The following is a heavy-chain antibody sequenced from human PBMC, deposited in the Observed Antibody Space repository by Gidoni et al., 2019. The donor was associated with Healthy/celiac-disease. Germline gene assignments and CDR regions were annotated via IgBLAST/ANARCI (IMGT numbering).Heavy chain of an antibody. CDR1: GFSLSNARLG. CDR3: ERIEYYDILTGYYYPDY. Sequence: QVTLKESGPVLVKPTETLTLTCTVSGFSLSNARLGVSWIRQPPGKALEWLAHIFSNDEKSYTTSLKSRLTISKDTYKSKVVLTMTNMDPVDTATYYCERIEYYDILTGYYYPDYWGQGTLVTVSS. CDR2: IFSNDEK. D-gene: IGHD3-9*01. V-gene: IGHV2-26*01. J-gene: IGHJ4*02.